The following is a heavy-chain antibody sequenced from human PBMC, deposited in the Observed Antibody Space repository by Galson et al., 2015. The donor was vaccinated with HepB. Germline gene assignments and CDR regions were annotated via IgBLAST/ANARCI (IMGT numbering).Heavy chain of an antibody. CDR1: GFTFSSYA. J-gene: IGHJ4*02. D-gene: IGHD4-23*01. Sequence: SLRLSCAASGFTFSSYAMSWVRQAPGKGLEWVSAISGSGGSTYYADSVKGRFTISRDDSKNTLYLQMNSLRAEDTAVYYCAKGLTRGVPIYGGNPFGYWGQGTLVTVSS. CDR2: ISGSGGST. V-gene: IGHV3-23*01. CDR3: AKGLTRGVPIYGGNPFGY.